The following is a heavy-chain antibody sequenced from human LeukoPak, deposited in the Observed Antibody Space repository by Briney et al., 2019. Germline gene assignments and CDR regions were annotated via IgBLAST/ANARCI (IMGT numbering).Heavy chain of an antibody. J-gene: IGHJ4*02. Sequence: ASVKVSCKASGYTFTSYYMHWVRQAPGQGLEWMGILNPSGGSRTYAEQFQGRVTMTRDTSTSTGYMELSSLRSEDTAVYYCASLDTAIGDFDYWGQGTLVTVSS. D-gene: IGHD5-18*01. V-gene: IGHV1-46*01. CDR2: LNPSGGSR. CDR1: GYTFTSYY. CDR3: ASLDTAIGDFDY.